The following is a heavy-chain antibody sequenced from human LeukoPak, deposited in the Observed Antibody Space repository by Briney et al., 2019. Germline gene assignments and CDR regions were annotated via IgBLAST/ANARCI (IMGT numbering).Heavy chain of an antibody. D-gene: IGHD3-16*01. J-gene: IGHJ4*02. V-gene: IGHV1-46*01. CDR2: INPSGGST. CDR3: ARDWGSRELDY. Sequence: ASVKVSCKASGYTFTSYYMHWVRQAPGQGLEWMGIINPSGGSTSYAQKFQGRVTMTRDMFTSTVYMELSSLRSEDTAVYYCARDWGSRELDYWGQGTLVTVSS. CDR1: GYTFTSYY.